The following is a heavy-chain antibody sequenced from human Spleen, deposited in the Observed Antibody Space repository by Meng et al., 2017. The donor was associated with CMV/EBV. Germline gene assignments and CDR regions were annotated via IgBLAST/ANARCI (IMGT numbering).Heavy chain of an antibody. Sequence: SGYTFTSYYMHWVRQAPGQGLEWMGIINPSDGSTTYAQKFQGRVTMSRDTSTSTVYMELSSLTSEDTAVYYCARDLFLFRRTPQPDYWGQGTLVTVSS. CDR2: INPSDGST. CDR1: GYTFTSYY. J-gene: IGHJ4*02. V-gene: IGHV1-46*01. CDR3: ARDLFLFRRTPQPDY. D-gene: IGHD1/OR15-1a*01.